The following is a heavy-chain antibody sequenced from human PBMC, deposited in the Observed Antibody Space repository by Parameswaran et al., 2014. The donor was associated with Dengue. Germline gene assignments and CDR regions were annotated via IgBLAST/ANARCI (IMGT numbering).Heavy chain of an antibody. J-gene: IGHJ6*02. CDR3: ARTLRVVVPAARNYYYYGMDV. Sequence: WVRQAPGQGLEWMGWMNLTVVTQGYAQKFQGRVTMTRNTSISTAYMELSSLRSEDTAVYYCARTLRVVVPAARNYYYYGMDVWGQGTTVTVSS. D-gene: IGHD2-2*01. CDR2: MNLTVVTQ. V-gene: IGHV1-8*01.